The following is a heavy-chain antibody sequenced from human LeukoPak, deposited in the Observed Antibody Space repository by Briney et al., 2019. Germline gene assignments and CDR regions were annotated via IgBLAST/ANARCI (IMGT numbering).Heavy chain of an antibody. D-gene: IGHD3-22*01. CDR1: GYTFTSYY. V-gene: IGHV1-24*01. CDR3: ATGDYYDSSGRTSH. Sequence: ASVKVSCKASGYTFTSYYMHWVRQAPGKGLEWMGGFDPEDGETIYAQKFQGRVTMTEDTSTDTAYMELSSLRSEDTAVYYCATGDYYDSSGRTSHWGQGTLVTVSS. CDR2: FDPEDGET. J-gene: IGHJ4*02.